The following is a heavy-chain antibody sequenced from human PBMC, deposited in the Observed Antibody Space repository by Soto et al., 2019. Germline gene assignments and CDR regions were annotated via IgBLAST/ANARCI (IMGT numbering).Heavy chain of an antibody. CDR2: ISYDGSNK. J-gene: IGHJ4*02. CDR1: GFTFSSYG. Sequence: QVQLVESGGGVVQPGRSLRLSCAASGFTFSSYGMHWVRQAPGKGLEWVAVISYDGSNKLYADSVKGRFTISRDNSKNTLYLQMNSLRAEDTAVYYCAKEGVYSISSTNFDYWGQGTLVTVSS. V-gene: IGHV3-30*18. CDR3: AKEGVYSISSTNFDY. D-gene: IGHD6-6*01.